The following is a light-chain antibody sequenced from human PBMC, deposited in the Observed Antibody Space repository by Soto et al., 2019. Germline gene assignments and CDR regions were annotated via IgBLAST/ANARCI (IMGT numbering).Light chain of an antibody. V-gene: IGKV3-20*01. CDR1: QSVSNNY. CDR2: CAS. Sequence: EIVLTQSPGTLSLSPGERATLSCRASQSVSNNYLAWYQQRPGQAPRLLIYCASNRATGVPDRFSGTGSGTDFTLTISRLELEDFALYSCQQYGDSPIYTFGQGTKLEIK. CDR3: QQYGDSPIYT. J-gene: IGKJ2*01.